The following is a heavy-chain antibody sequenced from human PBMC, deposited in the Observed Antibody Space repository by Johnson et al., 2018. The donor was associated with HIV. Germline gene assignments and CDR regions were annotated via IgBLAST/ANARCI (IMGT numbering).Heavy chain of an antibody. D-gene: IGHD2-8*02. J-gene: IGHJ3*02. V-gene: IGHV3-30*03. CDR3: ARSGLFVLVVYAPDVFDI. Sequence: QVQLVESGGGLVQPGGSLRLSCAASGFTVSNNYMSWVRQAPGKGLEWVAVISYDGTNKYYADSVKGRFTLSRDNSKNTLFRQINSLRAEDTAVYYWARSGLFVLVVYAPDVFDIWGQGTMVTVSS. CDR1: GFTVSNNY. CDR2: ISYDGTNK.